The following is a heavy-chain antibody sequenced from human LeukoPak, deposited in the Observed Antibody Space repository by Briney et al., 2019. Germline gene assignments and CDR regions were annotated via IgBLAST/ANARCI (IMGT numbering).Heavy chain of an antibody. CDR1: GFTFSSYG. CDR2: ISYDGSNK. J-gene: IGHJ4*02. Sequence: PGGSLRLPCAASGFTFSSYGMHWVRQAPGKGLEWVAVISYDGSNKYYADSVKGRFTISRDNSKNTLYLQMNSLRAEDTAVYYCAKDKAAAALDYWGQGTLVTVSS. D-gene: IGHD6-13*01. CDR3: AKDKAAAALDY. V-gene: IGHV3-30*18.